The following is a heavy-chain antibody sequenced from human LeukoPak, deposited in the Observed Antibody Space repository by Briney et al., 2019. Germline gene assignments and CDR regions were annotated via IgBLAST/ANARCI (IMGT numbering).Heavy chain of an antibody. CDR3: AREPRKNFDILTCYYTPFHFDY. CDR1: GYTFTSYA. D-gene: IGHD3-9*01. J-gene: IGHJ4*02. V-gene: IGHV1-3*01. Sequence: ASVKVSCKASGYTFTSYAMHWVRQAPGQRLEWMGWINAGNGNTKYSQKFQGRVTITRDTSASRAYMELSSLRSDDTAVYYCAREPRKNFDILTCYYTPFHFDYRGQGTLVTVSS. CDR2: INAGNGNT.